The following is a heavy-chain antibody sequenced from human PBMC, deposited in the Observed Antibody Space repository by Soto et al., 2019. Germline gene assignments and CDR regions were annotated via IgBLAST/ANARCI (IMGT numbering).Heavy chain of an antibody. D-gene: IGHD3-10*01. CDR2: INCGGGGT. CDR3: VREFSGGYFDY. Sequence: QVQLVQSGAEVKKPGASVMVSCKASGYTFTNYYMHWVRQAPGQGLEWVGIINCGGGGTNYAQKFQGRFIMTRDTSTNTVYMDLSSLRSEDTAVYYCVREFSGGYFDYWGQGILVTVST. CDR1: GYTFTNYY. J-gene: IGHJ4*02. V-gene: IGHV1-46*01.